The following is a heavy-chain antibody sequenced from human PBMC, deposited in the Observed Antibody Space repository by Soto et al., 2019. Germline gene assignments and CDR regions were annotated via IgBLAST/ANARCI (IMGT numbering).Heavy chain of an antibody. V-gene: IGHV3-23*01. J-gene: IGHJ4*02. D-gene: IGHD3-10*01. Sequence: GGSLRLSCAASGFTFSSYAMSWVRQAPGKGLEWFSAISGSGGSTYYADSVKGRFTISRDNAKNSLYLQMNSLRAEDTAVYYCASNGISIIRGVISADYYFEYWGKGTQVTVSS. CDR2: ISGSGGST. CDR3: ASNGISIIRGVISADYYFEY. CDR1: GFTFSSYA.